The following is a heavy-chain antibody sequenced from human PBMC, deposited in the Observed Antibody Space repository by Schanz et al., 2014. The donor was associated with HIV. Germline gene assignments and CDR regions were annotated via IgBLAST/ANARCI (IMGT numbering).Heavy chain of an antibody. V-gene: IGHV3-48*02. D-gene: IGHD3-16*01. CDR3: ARDGFYKRNKRFVILFDL. J-gene: IGHJ4*02. CDR2: TNAQGTSI. CDR1: GFTFSSYD. Sequence: EVQLLESGGGLVQPGGSLRLSCAASGFTFSSYDMNWVRQAPGKGLEWIVYTNAQGTSIYYADSVKGRFTVSRDNARSSMDLQMNSLRDEDTALYYCARDGFYKRNKRFVILFDLWGRGTLVTVSS.